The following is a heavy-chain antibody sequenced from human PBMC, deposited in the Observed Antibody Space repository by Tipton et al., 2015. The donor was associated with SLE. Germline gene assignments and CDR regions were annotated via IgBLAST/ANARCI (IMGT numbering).Heavy chain of an antibody. D-gene: IGHD1-14*01. CDR1: GGSIISSAYN. CDR3: ALQPTGFPNWFDP. Sequence: LRLSCTVSGGSIISSAYNWGWIRQPPGKGLEWIGSIYHTGTTYYNPSLQSRVTISVDTSKNQFSLKLTSVTAADTAIYYCALQPTGFPNWFDPWGQGTLVTVSS. CDR2: IYHTGTT. V-gene: IGHV4-39*01. J-gene: IGHJ5*02.